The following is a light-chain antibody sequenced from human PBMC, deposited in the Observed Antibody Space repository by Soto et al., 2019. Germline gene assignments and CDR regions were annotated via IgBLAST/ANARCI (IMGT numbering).Light chain of an antibody. V-gene: IGKV1-17*01. CDR2: AAS. CDR3: LQHSTYPLT. CDR1: QGIRND. J-gene: IGKJ1*01. Sequence: DIQMTQFPSSLSASVGDRVTITCRASQGIRNDLGWYQQKPGKAPKRLIYAASSLQSGIPSRFIGSGSGTEFTLAISSLQPEDSPTYYCLQHSTYPLTVGQGTKVEIK.